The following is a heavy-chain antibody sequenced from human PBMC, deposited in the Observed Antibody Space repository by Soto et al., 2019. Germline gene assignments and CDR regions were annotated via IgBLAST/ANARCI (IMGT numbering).Heavy chain of an antibody. J-gene: IGHJ5*02. CDR1: GFNFAHYA. D-gene: IGHD2-21*02. CDR3: ARDHEGDHGMGFDA. Sequence: LRLSCAASGFNFAHYAMAWVRQAPGKGPEWVSVIKSRGATTWYLGSVGGRFTISRDDSQNTVYLQMTSLRAEDTATYYCARDHEGDHGMGFDAWGAGALVTISS. V-gene: IGHV3-23*01. CDR2: IKSRGATT.